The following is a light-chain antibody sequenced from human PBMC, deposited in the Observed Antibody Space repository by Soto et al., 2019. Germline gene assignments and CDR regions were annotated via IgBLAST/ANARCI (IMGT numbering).Light chain of an antibody. CDR3: QQYGSSRWT. CDR1: QSVSSSY. CDR2: GAS. J-gene: IGKJ1*01. Sequence: EIVLTQSPGTLSLSPGERATLSCRASQSVSSSYLAWYQQNRGQAPRLLIYGASIRAPGIPDRFGGSGSGTDFTLTISRLEPEDFAVYYCQQYGSSRWTFGQGRNVEIK. V-gene: IGKV3-20*01.